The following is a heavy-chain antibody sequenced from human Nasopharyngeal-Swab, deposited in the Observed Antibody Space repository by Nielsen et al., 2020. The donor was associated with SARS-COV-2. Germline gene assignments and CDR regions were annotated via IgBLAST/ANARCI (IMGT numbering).Heavy chain of an antibody. Sequence: GGSLRLSCAAPGFTFSSYGMHWVRQAPGKGLEWVALIWYDGSNKYYADSVKGRFTISRDNSKNTLYLQMNSLRAEDTAVYYCARGGWLQIITYFDLWGRGTLVTVSS. CDR1: GFTFSSYG. CDR2: IWYDGSNK. D-gene: IGHD5-24*01. V-gene: IGHV3-33*01. CDR3: ARGGWLQIITYFDL. J-gene: IGHJ2*01.